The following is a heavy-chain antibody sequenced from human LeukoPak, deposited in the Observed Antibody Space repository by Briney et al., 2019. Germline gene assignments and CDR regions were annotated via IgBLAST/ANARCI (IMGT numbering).Heavy chain of an antibody. D-gene: IGHD1-26*01. CDR2: ISAYNGNTNGNT. CDR3: ARGASGSYSWFDP. V-gene: IGHV1-18*01. Sequence: ASVKVSCKDSGYTFSSYGIRCVRQAPGQGLEWMGWISAYNGNTNGNTNYAQKFQGRVTMTTDRSTSTAYMELRSLRSDDTAVYYCARGASGSYSWFDPWGQGTLVTVSS. J-gene: IGHJ5*02. CDR1: GYTFSSYG.